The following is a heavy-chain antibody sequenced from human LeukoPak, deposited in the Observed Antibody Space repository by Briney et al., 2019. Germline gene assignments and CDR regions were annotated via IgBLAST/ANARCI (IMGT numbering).Heavy chain of an antibody. CDR3: ARDETGVGSGGIDF. Sequence: PGGSLRLSCAASGFTFSSYSINWVRQAPGRGLVWVAYISSGGSTIYYADSVRGRFTISRDSARTSVYLQMNSLRDEDTAVYYCARDETGVGSGGIDFWGQGTLVTVSS. J-gene: IGHJ4*02. V-gene: IGHV3-48*02. D-gene: IGHD2-8*02. CDR1: GFTFSSYS. CDR2: ISSGGSTI.